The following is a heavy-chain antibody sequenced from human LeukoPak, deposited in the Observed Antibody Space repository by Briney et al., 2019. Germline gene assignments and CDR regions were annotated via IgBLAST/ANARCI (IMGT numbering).Heavy chain of an antibody. V-gene: IGHV3-30*04. D-gene: IGHD3-22*01. Sequence: GRSLRLSCAASGFTFSSYAMHWVRQAPGKGLEWVAVISYDGSNKYYADSVKGRFTISRDNSKNTLYLQMNSLRAEDTAVYYCARGTSSGWDYYYDSSGHKYDAFDIWGQGTMVTVSS. CDR2: ISYDGSNK. CDR1: GFTFSSYA. J-gene: IGHJ3*02. CDR3: ARGTSSGWDYYYDSSGHKYDAFDI.